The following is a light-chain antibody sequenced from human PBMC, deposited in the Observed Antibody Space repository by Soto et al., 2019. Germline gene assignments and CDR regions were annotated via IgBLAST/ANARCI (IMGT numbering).Light chain of an antibody. J-gene: IGKJ1*01. CDR3: QQYYDTQWT. Sequence: DIVMTQSPEFLAVSLGERVTINCKSSQSVYYNSNNKFYIAWYQQKPRQPPKLLIYWVSTRDTGVPDRFSGSGSGTDFTLTISNLQAEDVAVYYCQQYYDTQWTFGQGTKVEIK. CDR2: WVS. V-gene: IGKV4-1*01. CDR1: QSVYYNSNNKFY.